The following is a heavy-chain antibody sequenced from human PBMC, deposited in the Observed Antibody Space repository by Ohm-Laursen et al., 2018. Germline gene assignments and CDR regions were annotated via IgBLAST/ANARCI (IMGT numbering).Heavy chain of an antibody. V-gene: IGHV3-23*01. D-gene: IGHD3-22*01. J-gene: IGHJ4*02. CDR1: GFTFSSYA. Sequence: SLRLSCTASGFTFSSYAMSWVRQAPGKGLEWVSAISGSGGSTYYADSVKGRFTISRDNSKNTLYLQMNSLRAEDTAVYYCARDYGYYDSSGHLPFDSWGQGTLVTVSS. CDR2: ISGSGGST. CDR3: ARDYGYYDSSGHLPFDS.